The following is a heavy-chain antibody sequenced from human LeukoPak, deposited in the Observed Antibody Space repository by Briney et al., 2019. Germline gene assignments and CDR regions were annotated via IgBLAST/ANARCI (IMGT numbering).Heavy chain of an antibody. J-gene: IGHJ4*02. V-gene: IGHV4-59*11. CDR3: ARGTGFYDSSGHYYWGYFDS. D-gene: IGHD3-22*01. CDR1: GGSISSHY. Sequence: PWETLSLTCTVSGGSISSHYWSWFRQTPGERPEWIAFIYYSGTTNYNPSLKGRVTISIDSSKNQFSLKLSSVTAADTAIYYCARGTGFYDSSGHYYWGYFDSWGQGTLVPVSS. CDR2: IYYSGTT.